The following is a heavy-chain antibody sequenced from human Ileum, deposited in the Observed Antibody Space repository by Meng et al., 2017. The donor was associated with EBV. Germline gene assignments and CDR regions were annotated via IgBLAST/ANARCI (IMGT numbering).Heavy chain of an antibody. CDR2: IIHGGSP. CDR3: ARRPTGIDY. CDR1: GGSLSGAY. J-gene: IGHJ4*02. Sequence: VQLHPLGAGLLKPSDTLSLTCAVNGGSLSGAYWNWIRQPPGKGLEWIGEIIHGGSPSYNPSLKSRVTISIDTSKNQLSLMLSSVTAADTAVYYCARRPTGIDYWGQGTLVTVSS. D-gene: IGHD2-8*02. V-gene: IGHV4-34*12.